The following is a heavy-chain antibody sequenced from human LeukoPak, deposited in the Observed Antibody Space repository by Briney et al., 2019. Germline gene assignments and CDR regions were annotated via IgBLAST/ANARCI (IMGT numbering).Heavy chain of an antibody. CDR2: INPNSGGT. CDR3: ARGSVGVVVPAAVLGEYYFDY. D-gene: IGHD2-2*01. Sequence: GASVKVSCKASGYTFTGYYMHWVRRAPGQGLEWMGWINPNSGGTNYAQKFQGRVTMTRDTSISTAYMELSRLGSDDTAVYYCARGSVGVVVPAAVLGEYYFDYWGQGTLVTVSS. V-gene: IGHV1-2*02. J-gene: IGHJ4*02. CDR1: GYTFTGYY.